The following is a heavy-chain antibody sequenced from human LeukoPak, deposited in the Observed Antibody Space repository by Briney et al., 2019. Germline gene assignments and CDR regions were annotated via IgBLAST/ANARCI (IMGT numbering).Heavy chain of an antibody. V-gene: IGHV1-2*02. D-gene: IGHD2-8*01. CDR1: GYTLTGYY. J-gene: IGHJ4*02. CDR3: ASNPRRDIVLMVYAKSYFDY. Sequence: ASVKVSCKASGYTLTGYYMHWVRQAPGQGLEWMGWINPNSGGTNYAQKFQGRVTMTRDTSISTAYMELSRLRSDDTAVYYCASNPRRDIVLMVYAKSYFDYWGQGTLVTVSS. CDR2: INPNSGGT.